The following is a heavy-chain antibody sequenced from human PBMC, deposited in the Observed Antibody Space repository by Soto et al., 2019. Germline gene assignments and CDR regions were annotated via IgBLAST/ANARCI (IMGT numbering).Heavy chain of an antibody. CDR3: AKDLFHYYYDSSGYSD. J-gene: IGHJ4*02. CDR2: ISCDVSNK. CDR1: GFTFSSYG. V-gene: IGHV3-30*18. D-gene: IGHD3-22*01. Sequence: ILSCAASGFTFSSYGMHWVRQAPGKGLEWVAVISCDVSNKYYADSVKGRFTISRDNSKNTLYLQMNSLRAEDTAVYYCAKDLFHYYYDSSGYSDWGQGTMVTVS.